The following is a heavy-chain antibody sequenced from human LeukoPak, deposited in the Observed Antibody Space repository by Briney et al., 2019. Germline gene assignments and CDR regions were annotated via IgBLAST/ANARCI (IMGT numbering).Heavy chain of an antibody. CDR3: ARESDTSSSWPPRRYFDY. V-gene: IGHV3-30-3*01. Sequence: GGSLRLSCAASGFTFSSYAMHWVRQAPGKGLEWVAVISYDGSNKYYADSVKGRFTISRDNSKNTLYLQMNSLRAEDTAVYYCARESDTSSSWPPRRYFDYWGQGTLVTVSS. CDR2: ISYDGSNK. J-gene: IGHJ4*02. D-gene: IGHD6-13*01. CDR1: GFTFSSYA.